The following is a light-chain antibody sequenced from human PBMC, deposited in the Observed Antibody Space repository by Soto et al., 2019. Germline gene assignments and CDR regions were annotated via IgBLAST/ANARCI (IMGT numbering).Light chain of an antibody. CDR2: DNS. CDR3: QSYDGSRSGLYV. CDR1: SSNIGARYD. Sequence: QSVLTQPPSVSVAPGQRVTISCTGSSSNIGARYDVHWYQQLPGTAPKLLIYDNSNRPSGVPDRFSGARSGTSASLAITGLQAEDEADYYCQSYDGSRSGLYVFGTGTKLTVL. J-gene: IGLJ1*01. V-gene: IGLV1-40*01.